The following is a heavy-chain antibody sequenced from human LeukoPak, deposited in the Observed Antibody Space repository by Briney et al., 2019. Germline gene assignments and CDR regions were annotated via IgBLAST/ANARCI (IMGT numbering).Heavy chain of an antibody. V-gene: IGHV3-20*04. Sequence: PGGSLRLSCAASGFTFDNYGMNWVRQAPGKGLEWVSAINWNGVSTNYADSVKGRFTISRVNAKNSLYLQMSSLRAEDTALYYCARDKALVAGAFDIWGQGTMVTVSS. CDR1: GFTFDNYG. D-gene: IGHD2-15*01. J-gene: IGHJ3*02. CDR3: ARDKALVAGAFDI. CDR2: INWNGVST.